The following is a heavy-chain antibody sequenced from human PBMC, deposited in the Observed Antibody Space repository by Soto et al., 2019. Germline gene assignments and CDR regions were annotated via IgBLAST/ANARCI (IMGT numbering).Heavy chain of an antibody. J-gene: IGHJ4*02. CDR2: ISKSGSPT. D-gene: IGHD6-19*01. V-gene: IGHV3-48*03. CDR1: GLKLSDYE. CDR3: EKVLRAGYSSGWDYFDY. Sequence: SLRLSCAGAGLKLSDYEINWVRQAPGKGLEWISYISKSGSPTYYADSVKGRFTISRDNSKNTLYLQMNSLRAEDTAVYYCEKVLRAGYSSGWDYFDYWGQGTLVIVSS.